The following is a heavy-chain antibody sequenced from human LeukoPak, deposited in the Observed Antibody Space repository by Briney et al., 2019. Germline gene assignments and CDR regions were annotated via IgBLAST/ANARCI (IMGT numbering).Heavy chain of an antibody. J-gene: IGHJ4*02. Sequence: ASVKVSCKASGGTFSSYAISWVRQAPGQGLEWMGGIIPIFGTANYAQKFQGRVTITTDESTSTAYMEPSSLRSEDTAVYYCARGTGDRSGLFDYWGQGTLVTVSS. CDR3: ARGTGDRSGLFDY. CDR2: IIPIFGTA. V-gene: IGHV1-69*05. D-gene: IGHD7-27*01. CDR1: GGTFSSYA.